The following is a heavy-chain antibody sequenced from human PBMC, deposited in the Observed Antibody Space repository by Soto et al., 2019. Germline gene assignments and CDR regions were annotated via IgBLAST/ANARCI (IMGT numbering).Heavy chain of an antibody. CDR3: ARSAPYASGMAFDY. CDR1: GGSVSSGSYY. Sequence: PSETLSLTCTVSGGSVSSGSYYWSWIRQPPGKGMEWIGFIYYSGSTHYNPSLKSRVTISVDMSKNQFSLNLSSVTAADTAVYYCARSAPYASGMAFDYWGQGILVTVSS. J-gene: IGHJ4*02. CDR2: IYYSGST. D-gene: IGHD3-10*01. V-gene: IGHV4-61*01.